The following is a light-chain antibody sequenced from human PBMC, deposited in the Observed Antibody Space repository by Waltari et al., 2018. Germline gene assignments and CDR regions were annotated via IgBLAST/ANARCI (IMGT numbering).Light chain of an antibody. CDR1: SSDIGTFNL. J-gene: IGLJ3*02. V-gene: IGLV2-23*02. CDR2: DVS. Sequence: QSALTQPASVSGSPGQSISISCIGTSSDIGTFNLVSCYLQYPGTAPKPLLYDVSQRPSGVSNRFSGSKSGNTASLTISGLQAEDEAIYYCCSYAGSRTWVFGGGAKLTVL. CDR3: CSYAGSRTWV.